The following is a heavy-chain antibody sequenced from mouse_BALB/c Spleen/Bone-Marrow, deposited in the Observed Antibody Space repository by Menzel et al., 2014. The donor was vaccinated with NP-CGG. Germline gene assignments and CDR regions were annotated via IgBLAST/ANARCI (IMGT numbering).Heavy chain of an antibody. CDR1: GFTFSSYA. CDR2: ISSGGST. Sequence: DVQLVESGGGLVKSGGSLKLSCAASGFTFSSYAMSWVRQTPEKRLEWVASISSGGSTYYPDSVKGRFTISRDNARNILYLQMSSLRTEDTAMYYCARDGSSYYAMDYWGQGTSVTVSS. V-gene: IGHV5-6-5*01. J-gene: IGHJ4*01. D-gene: IGHD1-1*01. CDR3: ARDGSSYYAMDY.